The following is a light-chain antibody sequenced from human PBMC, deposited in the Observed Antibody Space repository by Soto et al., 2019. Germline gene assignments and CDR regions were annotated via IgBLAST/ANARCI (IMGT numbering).Light chain of an antibody. Sequence: QSVLTQPPSASGTPGQRGTISCSGSSSNIGSNTVNWYQQLPGTAPKLLIYSINQRPSGVPDRFSGSKSGTSASLAISGLQSEDEAAYYCAAWDGSLNGWVFGGGTKLTVL. CDR3: AAWDGSLNGWV. CDR2: SIN. V-gene: IGLV1-44*01. CDR1: SSNIGSNT. J-gene: IGLJ3*02.